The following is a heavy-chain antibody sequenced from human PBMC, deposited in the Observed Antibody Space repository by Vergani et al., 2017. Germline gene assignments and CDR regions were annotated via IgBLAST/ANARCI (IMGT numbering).Heavy chain of an antibody. CDR3: ARRPGYSSSWYHYYYYMDV. CDR1: GGSFSGYY. CDR2: INHSGST. J-gene: IGHJ6*03. D-gene: IGHD6-13*01. Sequence: QVQLQQWGAGLLKPSETLSLTCAVYGGSFSGYYWSWIRQPPGKGLEWVGEINHSGSTNYNPSLKSRVTISVDTSKNPFSLKRSSVTAADTAVYYCARRPGYSSSWYHYYYYMDVWGKGTTVTVSS. V-gene: IGHV4-34*01.